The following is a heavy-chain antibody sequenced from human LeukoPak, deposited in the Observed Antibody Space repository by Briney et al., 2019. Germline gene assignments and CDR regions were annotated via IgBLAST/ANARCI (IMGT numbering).Heavy chain of an antibody. Sequence: KASETLSLTCAVSGGSISSGGYSWSWIRQPPGKGLEWIGYIYHSGSTYCNPSLKSRVTVSVDRSKNQFSLKLSSVTAADTAVYYCARGGRGGTHYYYYYGMDVWGQGTTVTVSS. CDR3: ARGGRGGTHYYYYYGMDV. V-gene: IGHV4-30-2*01. CDR1: GGSISSGGYS. CDR2: IYHSGST. J-gene: IGHJ6*02. D-gene: IGHD1-14*01.